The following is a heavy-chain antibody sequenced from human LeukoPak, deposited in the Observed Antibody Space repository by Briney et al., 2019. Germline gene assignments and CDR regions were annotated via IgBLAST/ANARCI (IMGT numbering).Heavy chain of an antibody. Sequence: ASVKVSCKTSGYTFTSHGISWVRQAPVQGPEWMGWISANNGDTKYAQRMQGRLTMTTDTSTSTAYMELRSLKSDDTAIYYCARDWPTVIADYWGQGTLVTVSS. V-gene: IGHV1-18*01. CDR1: GYTFTSHG. D-gene: IGHD4-11*01. J-gene: IGHJ4*02. CDR3: ARDWPTVIADY. CDR2: ISANNGDT.